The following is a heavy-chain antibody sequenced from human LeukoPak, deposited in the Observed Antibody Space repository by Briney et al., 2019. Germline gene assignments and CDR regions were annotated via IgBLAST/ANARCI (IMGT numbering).Heavy chain of an antibody. CDR1: GFTFITYA. CDR3: ARRDCGDGDYV. CDR2: ISGSGGHT. J-gene: IGHJ4*02. D-gene: IGHD4-17*01. V-gene: IGHV3-23*01. Sequence: GGSLRLSCAASGFTFITYAMAWVRQAPGKGLEWVSGISGSGGHTYYADSVKGRFTISRDNSKNTLYLQMNSLSAEDTAVYYCARRDCGDGDYVWGQGTLVTVSS.